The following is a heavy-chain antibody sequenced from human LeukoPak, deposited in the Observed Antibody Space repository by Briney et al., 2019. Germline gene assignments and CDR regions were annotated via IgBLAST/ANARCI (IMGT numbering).Heavy chain of an antibody. Sequence: SETLSLTCTVSGYSISSGYYWGWIRQPPGKGLEWIGSIYHSGSTYYNPSLKSRVTISVDTSKNQFSLRLSSVTAADTAVYYCARADSGCDPVFDYWGQGTLVTVSS. D-gene: IGHD5-12*01. CDR2: IYHSGST. CDR1: GYSISSGYY. V-gene: IGHV4-38-2*02. J-gene: IGHJ4*02. CDR3: ARADSGCDPVFDY.